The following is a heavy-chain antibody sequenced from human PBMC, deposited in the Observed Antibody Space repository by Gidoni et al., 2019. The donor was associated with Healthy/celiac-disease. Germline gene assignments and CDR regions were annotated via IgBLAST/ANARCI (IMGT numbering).Heavy chain of an antibody. V-gene: IGHV1-46*01. Sequence: QVQLVQSGAEVKKPGASVKVSCKASGYPFTSYYMPWVRQAPGQGLEWMGIINPSGGSTSYAQKFQGRVTMTRDTSTSTVYMELSSLRSEDTAVYYCARYYDIFEGFDPWGQGTLVTVSS. J-gene: IGHJ5*02. D-gene: IGHD3-9*01. CDR2: INPSGGST. CDR3: ARYYDIFEGFDP. CDR1: GYPFTSYY.